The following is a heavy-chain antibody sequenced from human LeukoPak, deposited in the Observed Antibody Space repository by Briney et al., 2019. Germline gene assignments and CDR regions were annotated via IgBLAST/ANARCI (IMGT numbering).Heavy chain of an antibody. Sequence: ASVKVSCKASGYTFTGYYMHWVRQAPGQGLERMGRINPNSGGTNYAQKFQGRVTMTRDTSISTAYMELSRLRSDDTAVYYCARVTAAGPNDAFDIWGQGTMVTVST. J-gene: IGHJ3*02. V-gene: IGHV1-2*06. CDR1: GYTFTGYY. CDR3: ARVTAAGPNDAFDI. D-gene: IGHD6-13*01. CDR2: INPNSGGT.